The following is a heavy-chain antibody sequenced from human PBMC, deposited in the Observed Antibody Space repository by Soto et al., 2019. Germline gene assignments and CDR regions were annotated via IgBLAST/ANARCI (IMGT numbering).Heavy chain of an antibody. CDR1: GFTFSSYG. Sequence: PGGSLRLSCAASGFTFSSYGIHWVRQAPGKGLEWVAVISYDGSNKYYADSVKGRFTISRDNSKNTLYLQMNSLRAEDTAVYYCAKDVDSSGWYYYFDIWGRGALVTVS. CDR2: ISYDGSNK. V-gene: IGHV3-30*18. J-gene: IGHJ2*01. CDR3: AKDVDSSGWYYYFDI. D-gene: IGHD6-19*01.